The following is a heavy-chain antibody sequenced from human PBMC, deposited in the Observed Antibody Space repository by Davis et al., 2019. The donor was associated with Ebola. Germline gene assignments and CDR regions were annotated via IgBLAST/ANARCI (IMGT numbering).Heavy chain of an antibody. V-gene: IGHV3-53*01. Sequence: GESLKISCAASGFTVSSNYMSWVRQAPGKGLEWVSVIYSGGSTYYADSVKGRFTISRDNAKNSLYLQMNSLRAEDTAVYYCARTGPSRDFDYWGQGTLVTVSS. J-gene: IGHJ4*02. D-gene: IGHD3-10*01. CDR2: IYSGGST. CDR1: GFTVSSNY. CDR3: ARTGPSRDFDY.